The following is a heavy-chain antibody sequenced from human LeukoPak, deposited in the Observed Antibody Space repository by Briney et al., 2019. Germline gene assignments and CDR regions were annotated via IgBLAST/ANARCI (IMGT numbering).Heavy chain of an antibody. CDR2: ISDSGAM. CDR1: GFTFSSYW. Sequence: PGGSLRLSCAASGFTFSSYWMNWARQAPGKGLEWVSYISDSGAMYYADSVRGRFTISRENAQNSLFLQMNSLRAEDTAVYYCARDGGYRGYDADCWGQGTLVTVPS. V-gene: IGHV3-48*01. J-gene: IGHJ4*02. D-gene: IGHD5-12*01. CDR3: ARDGGYRGYDADC.